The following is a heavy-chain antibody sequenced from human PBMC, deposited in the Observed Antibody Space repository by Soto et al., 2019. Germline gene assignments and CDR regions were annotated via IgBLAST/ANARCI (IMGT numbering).Heavy chain of an antibody. J-gene: IGHJ5*02. CDR1: GFSLSNARMG. V-gene: IGHV2-26*01. D-gene: IGHD3-10*01. Sequence: QVTLKESGPVLVKPTETLTLTSTVSGFSLSNARMGVSWIRQPPGKALEWLAHIFSNDEKSYSTSLKSRLTISKDTSKSQVVLTMTNMDPLDTATYYCAGTVRITMVRGATNWFDPWGQGTLVTVSS. CDR3: AGTVRITMVRGATNWFDP. CDR2: IFSNDEK.